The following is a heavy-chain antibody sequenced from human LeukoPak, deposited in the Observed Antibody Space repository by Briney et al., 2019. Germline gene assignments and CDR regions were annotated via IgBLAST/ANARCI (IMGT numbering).Heavy chain of an antibody. CDR3: ARDLNLAVADAFDI. V-gene: IGHV3-48*04. Sequence: GGSLRLSCAASGFTFSSYSMNWVRQAPGKGLEWVSYISSSSSTIYYADSVKGRFTISRDNAKNSLYLQMNSLRAEDTAVYYCARDLNLAVADAFDIWGQGTMVTVSS. J-gene: IGHJ3*02. D-gene: IGHD6-19*01. CDR1: GFTFSSYS. CDR2: ISSSSSTI.